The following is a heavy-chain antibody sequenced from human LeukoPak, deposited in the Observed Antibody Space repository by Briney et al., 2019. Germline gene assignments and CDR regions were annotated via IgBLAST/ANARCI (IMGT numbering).Heavy chain of an antibody. CDR1: GFTFSSYG. CDR3: ARTVAGTFSFWFDP. CDR2: IRYDGSNK. D-gene: IGHD6-19*01. V-gene: IGHV3-30*02. J-gene: IGHJ5*02. Sequence: GGSLRLSCAASGFTFSSYGMHWVRQAPGKGLEWVAFIRYDGSNKYDADSVKGRFTISRDNSKNTLYLQMNSLRAEDTAVYYCARTVAGTFSFWFDPWGQGTLVTVSS.